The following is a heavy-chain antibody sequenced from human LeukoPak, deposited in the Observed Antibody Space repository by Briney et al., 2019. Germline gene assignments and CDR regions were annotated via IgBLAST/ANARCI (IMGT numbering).Heavy chain of an antibody. V-gene: IGHV1-18*01. D-gene: IGHD3-16*01. CDR2: ISAYNGNT. CDR3: AGEGISSPFGYYYYYMDV. CDR1: GYTFTSYG. J-gene: IGHJ6*03. Sequence: ASVKVSCKASGYTFTSYGISWVRQAPGQGLEWMGWISAYNGNTNYAQKLQGRVTMTTDTSTSTAYMELRSLRSDDTAVYYCAGEGISSPFGYYYYYMDVWGKGTTVTVSS.